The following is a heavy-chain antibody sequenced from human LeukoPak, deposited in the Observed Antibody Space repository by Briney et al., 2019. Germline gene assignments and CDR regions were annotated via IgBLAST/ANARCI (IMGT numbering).Heavy chain of an antibody. CDR3: ARFTRTEYSSSPFDY. J-gene: IGHJ4*02. D-gene: IGHD6-6*01. Sequence: PGGSLRLSCAASGFTFSDYYMSWIRQAPGKGLEWVSYISSSGSTIYYADSVKGRFTISRDNAKNSLYLQMNSLRAEDTAVHYCARFTRTEYSSSPFDYWGQGTLVTVSS. CDR2: ISSSGSTI. CDR1: GFTFSDYY. V-gene: IGHV3-11*01.